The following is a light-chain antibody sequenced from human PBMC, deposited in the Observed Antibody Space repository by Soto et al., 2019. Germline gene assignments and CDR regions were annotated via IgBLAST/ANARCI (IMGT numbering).Light chain of an antibody. CDR3: SSYTSSSTGV. CDR1: SSNIGGNS. J-gene: IGLJ1*01. Sequence: SVLTQPPSVSAAPGQKVTISCSGSSSNIGGNSVSWYQQHPGKVPKLMIYEVSNRPSGVSNRFSGSKSGNTASLTISGLQAEDEADYYCSSYTSSSTGVFGTGTKVTV. V-gene: IGLV2-14*01. CDR2: EVS.